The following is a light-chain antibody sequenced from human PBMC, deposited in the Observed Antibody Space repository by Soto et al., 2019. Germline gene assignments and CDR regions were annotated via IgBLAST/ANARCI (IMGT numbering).Light chain of an antibody. CDR2: LEGSGIY. Sequence: QSVLTQSSSASASPGSSVKLTCTLSSGHSSYIIAWHQQQPGKAPRFLMKLEGSGIYNKGSGVPDRFSGSSSGADRYLTISNLQFEDEADYYCETWNSNTRLFGGGTKLTVL. CDR3: ETWNSNTRL. J-gene: IGLJ3*02. CDR1: SGHSSYI. V-gene: IGLV4-60*02.